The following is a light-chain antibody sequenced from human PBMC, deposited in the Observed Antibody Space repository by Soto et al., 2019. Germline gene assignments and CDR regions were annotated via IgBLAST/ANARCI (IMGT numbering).Light chain of an antibody. CDR2: KAS. CDR3: QQYSTYSRA. J-gene: IGKJ1*01. Sequence: DIQMTQSPSTLPASVGDRVTITCRASQSISSWLAWYQQKPGKAPKLLIYKASSLETGAPSRFSGSGYGTEFTLTISSLQPDDFATYYCQQYSTYSRAFGQGTKVDIK. CDR1: QSISSW. V-gene: IGKV1-5*03.